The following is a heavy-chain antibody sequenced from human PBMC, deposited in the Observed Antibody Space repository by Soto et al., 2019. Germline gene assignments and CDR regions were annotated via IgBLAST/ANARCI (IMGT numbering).Heavy chain of an antibody. J-gene: IGHJ4*02. CDR2: INGRGDST. V-gene: IGHV3-23*01. CDR3: AKDNQRLSASYHDF. D-gene: IGHD3-16*02. CDR1: GFTFSSYA. Sequence: EVQLLESGGGLVKPGGSLRLSCAASGFTFSSYAMSWVRQAPGKGLEWVSGINGRGDSTYYAASVKGRFTISRDYSKNTLFLQMNSLRAEDTAIYYCAKDNQRLSASYHDFWGQGTLVTVSS.